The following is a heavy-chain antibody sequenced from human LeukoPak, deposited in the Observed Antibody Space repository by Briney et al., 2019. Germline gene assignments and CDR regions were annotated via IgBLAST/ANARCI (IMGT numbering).Heavy chain of an antibody. CDR2: ISSSSSSV. V-gene: IGHV3-48*01. CDR1: GFTFSTYG. J-gene: IGHJ4*02. D-gene: IGHD6-6*01. CDR3: ARGGAARPDY. Sequence: GSLRLSCAASGFTFSTYGMNWVRQAPGKGLDWVPYISSSSSSVSYADSVKGRFTISRDNAKNSLYLQMNSLRADDTAVYYCARGGAARPDYWGQGTLVTVSS.